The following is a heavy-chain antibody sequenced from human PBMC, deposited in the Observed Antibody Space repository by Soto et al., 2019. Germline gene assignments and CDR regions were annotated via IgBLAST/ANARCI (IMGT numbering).Heavy chain of an antibody. Sequence: LRLSCAASGFTLSNFGMHWVRQAPGKGLEWVAFIWYDGSEKYNADSVQGRFTISRDNSKNTLYLQMNSLRAEDTAIYYCARSRETFDYWGQGTLVTVSS. J-gene: IGHJ4*02. CDR3: ARSRETFDY. V-gene: IGHV3-33*01. D-gene: IGHD1-26*01. CDR2: IWYDGSEK. CDR1: GFTLSNFG.